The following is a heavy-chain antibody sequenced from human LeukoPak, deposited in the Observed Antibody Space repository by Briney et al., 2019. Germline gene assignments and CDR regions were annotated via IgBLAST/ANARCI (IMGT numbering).Heavy chain of an antibody. CDR1: GGSITSYS. CDR3: ARWATSKQGYCSSTSCSGFDY. CDR2: IYYSGGT. V-gene: IGHV4-59*12. D-gene: IGHD2-2*01. J-gene: IGHJ4*02. Sequence: SETLSLTCTVSGGSITSYSWSWIRQPPGKGLEWIGYIYYSGGTNYNPSLKSRVTISLDTSKNQFSLNLSSVTAADTAVYYCARWATSKQGYCSSTSCSGFDYWGQGTLVTVSS.